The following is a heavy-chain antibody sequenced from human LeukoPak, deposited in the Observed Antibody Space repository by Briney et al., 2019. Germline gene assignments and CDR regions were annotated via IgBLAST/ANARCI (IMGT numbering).Heavy chain of an antibody. CDR1: GYTFTSYD. D-gene: IGHD4-17*01. Sequence: GASVKVSCKASGYTFTSYDINWARQAPGQGLEWMGWINPNSGGTNYAQKFQGRVTMTRDTSITTAYMELRGLRSDDTAVYYCARVTFGDYLGDYWGQGTLVTVSS. CDR3: ARVTFGDYLGDY. CDR2: INPNSGGT. J-gene: IGHJ4*02. V-gene: IGHV1-2*02.